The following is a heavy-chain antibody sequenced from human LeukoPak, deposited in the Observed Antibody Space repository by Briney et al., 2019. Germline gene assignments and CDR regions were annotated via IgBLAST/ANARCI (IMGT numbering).Heavy chain of an antibody. D-gene: IGHD5-18*01. Sequence: ASVKVSCKVSGYTLTELSMHWVRQAPGKGLEWMGGFDPEDGETIYAQKFQGRVTMTEDTSTDTAYMELSSLRSEDTAVYYCATVRGYSYGPHAVDIWGQGTMVTVSS. CDR3: ATVRGYSYGPHAVDI. V-gene: IGHV1-24*01. CDR2: FDPEDGET. CDR1: GYTLTELS. J-gene: IGHJ3*02.